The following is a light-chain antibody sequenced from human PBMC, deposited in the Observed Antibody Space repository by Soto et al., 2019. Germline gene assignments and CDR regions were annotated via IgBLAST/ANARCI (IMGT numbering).Light chain of an antibody. V-gene: IGLV2-14*03. CDR3: NSYTSSSTYV. CDR1: SSDVGGFNY. Sequence: QSAMTQPASVSGSPGQSITISCTGTSSDVGGFNYVSWYQQHTGKATKLMIYDVTNRPSGVSYRFSGSKSGNTASLTISGLQAEDEADYYCNSYTSSSTYVFGTGTKLTVL. J-gene: IGLJ1*01. CDR2: DVT.